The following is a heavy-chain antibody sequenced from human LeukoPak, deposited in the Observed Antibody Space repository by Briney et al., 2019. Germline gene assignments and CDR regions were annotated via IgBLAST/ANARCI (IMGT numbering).Heavy chain of an antibody. CDR1: GGSFSGNY. CDR3: AKSVQAAAGGGFDY. J-gene: IGHJ4*02. CDR2: IYSGGST. D-gene: IGHD6-13*01. V-gene: IGHV3-66*02. Sequence: ASETLSLTCTVYGGSFSGNYWSWIRQAPGKGLEWVSVIYSGGSTYYADSVKGRFTISRDNSKNTLYLQMNSLRAEDTAVYYCAKSVQAAAGGGFDYWGQGTLVTVSS.